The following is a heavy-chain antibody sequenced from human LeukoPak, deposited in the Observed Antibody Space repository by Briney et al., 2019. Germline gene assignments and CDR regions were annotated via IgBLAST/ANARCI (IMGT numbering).Heavy chain of an antibody. CDR2: IYYSGST. Sequence: SETLSLTCTVSGGSISSYYWSWIRQPPGKGLEWIGYIYYSGSTNYNPSLKSRVTISVDTSKNQFSLKVNSVTAADTAVYYCARGSYYYYYDSSGYEGTGFDYWGQGTLVTVSS. V-gene: IGHV4-59*12. J-gene: IGHJ4*02. CDR3: ARGSYYYYYDSSGYEGTGFDY. CDR1: GGSISSYY. D-gene: IGHD3-22*01.